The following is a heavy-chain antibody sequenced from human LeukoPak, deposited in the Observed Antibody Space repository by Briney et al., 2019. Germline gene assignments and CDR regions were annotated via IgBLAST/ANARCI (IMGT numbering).Heavy chain of an antibody. CDR1: GGSFSGYY. CDR3: ARAPGGTDGGKGKYYFDY. D-gene: IGHD4-23*01. V-gene: IGHV4-34*01. Sequence: SETLSLTCAVYGGSFSGYYWSWIRQPPGKGLEWIGEINHSGSTNYNPSLKSRVTISVDTSKNQFSLKLSSVTAADTAVYYCARAPGGTDGGKGKYYFDYWGQGTLVTVSS. J-gene: IGHJ4*02. CDR2: INHSGST.